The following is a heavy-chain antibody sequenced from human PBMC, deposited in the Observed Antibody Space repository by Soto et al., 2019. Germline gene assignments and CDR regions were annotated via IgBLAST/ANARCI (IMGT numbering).Heavy chain of an antibody. CDR3: ARLGWLRLTDY. CDR2: IYYSGST. V-gene: IGHV4-39*01. D-gene: IGHD5-12*01. CDR1: GGSISSSSYY. J-gene: IGHJ4*02. Sequence: QLQLQESGPGLVKPSETLSLTCTVSGGSISSSSYYWGWIRQPPGKGLEWIGSIYYSGSTYYNPSLKRRVTISVDTSKNQFSLKLSSVTAADTAVYYCARLGWLRLTDYWGQGTPVTVSS.